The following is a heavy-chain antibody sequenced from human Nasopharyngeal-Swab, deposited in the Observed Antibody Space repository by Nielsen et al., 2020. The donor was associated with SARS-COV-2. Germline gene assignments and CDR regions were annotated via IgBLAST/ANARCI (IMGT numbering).Heavy chain of an antibody. Sequence: GGSLRPSCAASGFTFSSYTVNWVRQAPGKGLEWVSSISSTSRYIYDADSMKGRFTISRDNAKNSLYLQMNSLRAEDTAVYYCARDPGSSWYGPSYWYFDLWGRGTLVTVSS. J-gene: IGHJ2*01. V-gene: IGHV3-21*06. CDR2: ISSTSRYI. CDR1: GFTFSSYT. D-gene: IGHD6-13*01. CDR3: ARDPGSSWYGPSYWYFDL.